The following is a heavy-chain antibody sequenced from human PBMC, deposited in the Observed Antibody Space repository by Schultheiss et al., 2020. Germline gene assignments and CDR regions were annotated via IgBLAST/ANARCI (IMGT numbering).Heavy chain of an antibody. Sequence: SETLSLTCAVYGGSFSGYYWSWIRQPPGKGLEWIGEIYHSGSTNYNPSLKSRVTISVDTSKNQFSLKLSSVTAADTAVYYCASDTVIEGGYYYYYGMDVWGQGTTVTVSS. D-gene: IGHD4-11*01. V-gene: IGHV4-34*01. CDR2: IYHSGST. J-gene: IGHJ6*02. CDR1: GGSFSGYY. CDR3: ASDTVIEGGYYYYYGMDV.